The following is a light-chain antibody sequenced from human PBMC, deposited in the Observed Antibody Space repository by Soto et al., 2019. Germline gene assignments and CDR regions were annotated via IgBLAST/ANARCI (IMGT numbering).Light chain of an antibody. CDR2: DAS. CDR1: QGVGRF. Sequence: ETVLTQSPATLSLSPGERAALSCRASQGVGRFLAWYQQKPGQAPRLLIYDASNRATGIPARFSGSGSGTDFTLAINNLEPEDFAVYYCQQRSGWPLTFGGGTKVEIK. CDR3: QQRSGWPLT. J-gene: IGKJ4*01. V-gene: IGKV3-11*01.